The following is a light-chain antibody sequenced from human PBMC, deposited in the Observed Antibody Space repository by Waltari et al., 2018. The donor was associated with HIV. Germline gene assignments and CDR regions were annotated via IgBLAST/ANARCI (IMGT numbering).Light chain of an antibody. CDR2: DAS. Sequence: EIVLTQSPATLSLSPGERATLSCGASQTVSNNYLAWYQQKPGLAPRLLILDASSSAAGVPDRFSGSGSGTDFTLTISRLDPEDFAVYYCHQFGSSTSYTFGQGTKLEIK. CDR1: QTVSNNY. CDR3: HQFGSSTSYT. J-gene: IGKJ2*01. V-gene: IGKV3D-20*01.